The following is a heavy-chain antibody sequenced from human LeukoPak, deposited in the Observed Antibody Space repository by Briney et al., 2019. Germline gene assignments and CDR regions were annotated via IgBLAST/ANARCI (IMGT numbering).Heavy chain of an antibody. CDR3: AKEEGSNCGGDCYYYMDV. CDR2: VSRSGDDT. Sequence: GGSLRLSCAASGFSFRSYAMSWVRQAPGEGLEWVSAVSRSGDDTYYADSVRGRFTVSRDNSRNTLYLHMSSLRAEDTAVYYCAKEEGSNCGGDCYYYMDVWGKGTTVTVSS. V-gene: IGHV3-23*01. CDR1: GFSFRSYA. D-gene: IGHD2-21*01. J-gene: IGHJ6*03.